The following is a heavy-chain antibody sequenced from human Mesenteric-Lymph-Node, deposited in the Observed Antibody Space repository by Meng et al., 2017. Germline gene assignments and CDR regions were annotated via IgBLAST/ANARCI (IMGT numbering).Heavy chain of an antibody. Sequence: GESLKISCTAAGVTFGNYAMSWFRQAPGKGLEWVGFIRSKAYGATTEYAASVKGRFTISRDDSKNIAYLQMNSLKTEDTAVYYCNRAPGGNYVHYFDYWGQGTLVTVSS. CDR1: GVTFGNYA. CDR2: IRSKAYGATT. D-gene: IGHD3-16*01. CDR3: NRAPGGNYVHYFDY. V-gene: IGHV3-49*03. J-gene: IGHJ4*02.